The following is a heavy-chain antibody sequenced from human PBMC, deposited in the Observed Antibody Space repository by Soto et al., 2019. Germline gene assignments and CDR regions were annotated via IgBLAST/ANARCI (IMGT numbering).Heavy chain of an antibody. J-gene: IGHJ5*02. CDR3: ARLAVGITGTTIFDP. V-gene: IGHV4-59*08. CDR1: GGSLSTYS. Sequence: SETLSLTCTVSGGSLSTYSWTWIRQPPGKAMEWIGYIYDYGSSYYNPSFESRVAFSVDTSKNQFSLKLSSVTAADTAVYYCARLAVGITGTTIFDPWGQGTLVTVSS. D-gene: IGHD1-20*01. CDR2: IYDYGSS.